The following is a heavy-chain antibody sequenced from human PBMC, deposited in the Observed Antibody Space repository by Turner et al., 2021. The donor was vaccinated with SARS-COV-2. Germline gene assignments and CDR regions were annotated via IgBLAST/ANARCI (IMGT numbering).Heavy chain of an antibody. Sequence: QVQLQESGPGLVKPSETLSLPCNVSGGSISSDFWSWIRQPPGKGLEWIGYIYYRGSTNYNPSLKSRVTMSVDTSKNQFSLKLSSVTAADTAVYYCARQSSSWYLASFDYWGQGTLVPSPQ. CDR3: ARQSSSWYLASFDY. D-gene: IGHD6-13*01. J-gene: IGHJ4*02. V-gene: IGHV4-59*01. CDR1: GGSISSDF. CDR2: IYYRGST.